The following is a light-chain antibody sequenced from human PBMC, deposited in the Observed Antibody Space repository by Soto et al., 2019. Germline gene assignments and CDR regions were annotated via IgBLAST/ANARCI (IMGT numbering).Light chain of an antibody. J-gene: IGKJ5*01. Sequence: ETLLTQSPATLSLSPGERATLSCRASQSISSYLAWYQQKPGQAPRLLIYDASNRATGIPARFSGSGSGTDFTLTISSLEPEDFAVYYCQQRSNWPPITFGQGTRLDIK. CDR2: DAS. V-gene: IGKV3-11*01. CDR1: QSISSY. CDR3: QQRSNWPPIT.